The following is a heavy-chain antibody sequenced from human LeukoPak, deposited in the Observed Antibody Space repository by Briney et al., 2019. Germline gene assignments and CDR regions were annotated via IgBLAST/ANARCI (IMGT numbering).Heavy chain of an antibody. CDR1: GFTFSNYA. D-gene: IGHD2-2*01. J-gene: IGHJ5*02. V-gene: IGHV3-48*01. CDR3: ARVRVPAAMAGTNWFDP. CDR2: ISSSSSTI. Sequence: GGSLRLSCAASGFTFSNYAMHWVRQAPGKGLEWVSYISSSSSTIYYADSVKGRFTISRDNAKNSLWLQMNSLRAEDTAVYYCARVRVPAAMAGTNWFDPWGQGTLVTVSS.